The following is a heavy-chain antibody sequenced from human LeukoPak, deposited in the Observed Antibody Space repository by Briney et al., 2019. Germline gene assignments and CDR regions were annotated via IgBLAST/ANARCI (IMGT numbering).Heavy chain of an antibody. CDR1: GGSISSYY. CDR3: ASSVRRSGAFDI. Sequence: SETLSLTCTVSGGSISSYYWNWIRQPPGKGLEWIGYIYYSESTNYNPSLKSRVTISEDTSKNQLSQKLSSVTAADTAVYYCASSVRRSGAFDIWGQGTMVTVSS. V-gene: IGHV4-59*01. CDR2: IYYSEST. J-gene: IGHJ3*02.